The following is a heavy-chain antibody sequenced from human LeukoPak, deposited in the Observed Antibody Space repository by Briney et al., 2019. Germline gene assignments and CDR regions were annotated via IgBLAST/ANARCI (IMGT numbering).Heavy chain of an antibody. Sequence: GGSLRLSCAASGFTFSSYAMSWVRQAPGKGLEWVSAISGSGGSTYYADSVKGRFTISRDNSKNTLYLQMNSLGAEDTAVYYCARDRSRHYYGSGSYGTGSDYWGQGTLVTVSS. CDR2: ISGSGGST. CDR1: GFTFSSYA. CDR3: ARDRSRHYYGSGSYGTGSDY. V-gene: IGHV3-23*01. J-gene: IGHJ4*02. D-gene: IGHD3-10*01.